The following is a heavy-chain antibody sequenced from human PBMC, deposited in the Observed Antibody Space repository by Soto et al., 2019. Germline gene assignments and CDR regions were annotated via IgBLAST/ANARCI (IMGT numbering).Heavy chain of an antibody. D-gene: IGHD3-3*01. CDR2: INHSGST. V-gene: IGHV4-34*01. CDR1: GGSFSGYY. Sequence: QVQLQQWGAGLLKPSETLSLTCAVYGGSFSGYYWSWIRQPPGKGLEWIGEINHSGSTNYNPSLKSRVTISVDTSKNQFSLKLSSVTAADTAVYYCARTRITIFGVVSGYYYGMDVWGQGTTVTVSS. J-gene: IGHJ6*02. CDR3: ARTRITIFGVVSGYYYGMDV.